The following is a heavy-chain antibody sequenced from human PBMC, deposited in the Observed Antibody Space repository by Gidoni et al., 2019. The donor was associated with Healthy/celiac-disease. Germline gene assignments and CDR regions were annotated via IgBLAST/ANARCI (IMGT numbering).Heavy chain of an antibody. J-gene: IGHJ5*02. Sequence: EVQLLESGGGLVQPGGSLRLSCAASGFTFSSYAMSWVRQAPGKGLEWVSAIGGSGGSTYYADSVKGRFTISRDNSKNTLYLQMNSLRAEDTAVYYCAKGDGYCSSTSCSTDWFDPWGQGTLVTVSS. V-gene: IGHV3-23*01. D-gene: IGHD2-2*01. CDR1: GFTFSSYA. CDR3: AKGDGYCSSTSCSTDWFDP. CDR2: IGGSGGST.